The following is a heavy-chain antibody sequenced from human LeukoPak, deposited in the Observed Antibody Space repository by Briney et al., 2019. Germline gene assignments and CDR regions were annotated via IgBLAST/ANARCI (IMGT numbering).Heavy chain of an antibody. V-gene: IGHV1-2*02. J-gene: IGHJ4*02. CDR2: INPNSGGT. D-gene: IGHD2-15*01. CDR1: GYTFTGYY. Sequence: GASVKDSCMASGYTFTGYYMHWVRQAPGQGLESLGWINPNSGGTNYAQKVQGRVTMTRDTSISTAYMELSRLRSDDTAVYYCARDVGSVWLVGYSGGFDYWSQGTLVTVSS. CDR3: ARDVGSVWLVGYSGGFDY.